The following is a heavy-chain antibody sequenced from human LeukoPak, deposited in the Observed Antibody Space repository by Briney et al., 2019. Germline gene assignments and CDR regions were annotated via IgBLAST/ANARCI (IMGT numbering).Heavy chain of an antibody. CDR1: GFTFSSYW. J-gene: IGHJ4*02. CDR3: SDFDY. CDR2: INNDGSAR. Sequence: GGSLRLSCAASGFTFSSYWMHWVRQVPGKGLEWVSRINNDGSARIYADSVKGRFTVSRDNAENTLYLQMNSLRAEDTAVYYCSDFDYWGQGTLVTVSS. V-gene: IGHV3-74*01.